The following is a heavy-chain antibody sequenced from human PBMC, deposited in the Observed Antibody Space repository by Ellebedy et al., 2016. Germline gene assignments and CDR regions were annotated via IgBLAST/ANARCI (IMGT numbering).Heavy chain of an antibody. V-gene: IGHV3-23*01. CDR1: GFTFSSYA. J-gene: IGHJ4*02. Sequence: GGSLRLSCAASGFTFSSYAMSWVRQAPGKGLEWVSALSGSGGSTYSADSVKGRFTISRDNSKNTLYLQMNSLRADDTAIYYCAKMSWWGGFDCWGQGSLVTVSS. D-gene: IGHD2-15*01. CDR2: LSGSGGST. CDR3: AKMSWWGGFDC.